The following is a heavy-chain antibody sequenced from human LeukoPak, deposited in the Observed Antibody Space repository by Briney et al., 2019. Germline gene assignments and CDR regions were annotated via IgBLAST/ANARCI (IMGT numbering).Heavy chain of an antibody. CDR2: IDSSGTTI. J-gene: IGHJ4*02. CDR3: ARDYGGSSPFDY. CDR1: GFTFSSYE. V-gene: IGHV3-48*03. Sequence: GGSLRLSCAASGFTFSSYETHWVRQAPGKGLEWVSYIDSSGTTIYYADSVKGRFTISRDNAKNSLYLQMNSLRAEDTAVYYCARDYGGSSPFDYWGQGTLVTVSS. D-gene: IGHD4-23*01.